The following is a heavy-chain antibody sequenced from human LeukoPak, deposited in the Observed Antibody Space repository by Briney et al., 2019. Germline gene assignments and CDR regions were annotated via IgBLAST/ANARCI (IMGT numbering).Heavy chain of an antibody. J-gene: IGHJ6*02. D-gene: IGHD3-16*02. V-gene: IGHV3-48*02. CDR1: GFTFSSYS. Sequence: PGGSLRLSCAASGFTFSSYSMNWVRQAPGKGLEWVSYISSSSSTIYYADSVKGRFTISRDNAKNSLYLQMNSLRDEDTAVYYCARDSKGDYVWGSYHIGYYYYGMDVWGQGTTVTVSS. CDR2: ISSSSSTI. CDR3: ARDSKGDYVWGSYHIGYYYYGMDV.